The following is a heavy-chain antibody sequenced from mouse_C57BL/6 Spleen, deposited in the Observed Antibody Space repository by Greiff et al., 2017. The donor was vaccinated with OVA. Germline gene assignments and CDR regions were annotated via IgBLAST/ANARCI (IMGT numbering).Heavy chain of an antibody. CDR1: GYTFTDYE. CDR3: TRGGGYFGY. CDR2: IDPETGGT. V-gene: IGHV1-15*01. J-gene: IGHJ2*01. Sequence: QVQLQQSGAELVRPGASVTLSCKASGYTFTDYEMHWVKQTPVHGLEWIGAIDPETGGTAYNQKFKGKAILTADKSSSTAYMELRSLTSEDSAVYYCTRGGGYFGYWGQGTTLTVSS.